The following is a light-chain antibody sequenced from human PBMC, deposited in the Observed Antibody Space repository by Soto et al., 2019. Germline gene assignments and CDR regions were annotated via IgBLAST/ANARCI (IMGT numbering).Light chain of an antibody. CDR1: QSVSSN. CDR3: QQRKNWPPLT. CDR2: GAS. V-gene: IGKV3-15*01. J-gene: IGKJ4*01. Sequence: EIVMTQSPATLSVSPGERATLSCRASQSVSSNLAWYQQNPGQAPRLLIYGASTRATGIPARFSGSGSGTEFTLTISSLQSEDFAVYYCQQRKNWPPLTFGGGTKVEIK.